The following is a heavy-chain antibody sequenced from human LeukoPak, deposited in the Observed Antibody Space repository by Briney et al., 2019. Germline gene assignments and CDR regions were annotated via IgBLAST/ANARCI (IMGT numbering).Heavy chain of an antibody. CDR1: GFTFSTYG. CDR3: ARLREIPVFGVVTKSTSYFDY. V-gene: IGHV3-30*03. CDR2: ISFDENNK. D-gene: IGHD3-3*01. J-gene: IGHJ4*02. Sequence: PGGSLRLSCEASGFTFSTYGMHWVRQAPGKGLEWVAIISFDENNKYYADSVKGRFTISRDNAKNSLYLQMNSLRAEDTAVYYCARLREIPVFGVVTKSTSYFDYWGQGTLVTVSS.